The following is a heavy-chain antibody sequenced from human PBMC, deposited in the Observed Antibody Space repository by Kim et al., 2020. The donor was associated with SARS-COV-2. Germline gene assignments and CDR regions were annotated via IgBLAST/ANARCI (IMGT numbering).Heavy chain of an antibody. Sequence: ESVKGRFTISRAYSKNTLYLQMNRLRVEDTAVYYCAREEDDFGANSGYFDYWGQGILVTVSS. D-gene: IGHD4-17*01. CDR3: AREEDDFGANSGYFDY. V-gene: IGHV3-66*01. J-gene: IGHJ4*02.